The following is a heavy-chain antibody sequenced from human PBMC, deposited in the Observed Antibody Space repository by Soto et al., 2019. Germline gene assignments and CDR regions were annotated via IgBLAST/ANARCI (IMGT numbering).Heavy chain of an antibody. J-gene: IGHJ4*02. V-gene: IGHV4-59*01. CDR3: ATYDSSGKFDF. CDR2: LYYSGTT. D-gene: IGHD3-22*01. Sequence: SETLSLTCTVAGASFSSFYWSWIRQPPGKGLEWIGYLYYSGTTNYNPSLKSRVTISVDTSKKQFSLKLTSVTAADTAVYYCATYDSSGKFDFWGQGTLVTVSS. CDR1: GASFSSFY.